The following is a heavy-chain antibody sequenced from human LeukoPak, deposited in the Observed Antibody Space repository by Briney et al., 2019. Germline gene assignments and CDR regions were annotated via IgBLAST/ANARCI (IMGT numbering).Heavy chain of an antibody. CDR2: IYYSGST. CDR1: GGSISSGGYY. D-gene: IGHD3-10*01. V-gene: IGHV4-31*03. Sequence: SQTLSLTCTVSGGSISSGGYYWSCLRQHPGQGLEWIGYIYYSGSTYYNPSLKSRVTISVDTSKNQFSLKLSSVTAADTAVYYCARATGRWFDPWGQGTLVTVSS. J-gene: IGHJ5*02. CDR3: ARATGRWFDP.